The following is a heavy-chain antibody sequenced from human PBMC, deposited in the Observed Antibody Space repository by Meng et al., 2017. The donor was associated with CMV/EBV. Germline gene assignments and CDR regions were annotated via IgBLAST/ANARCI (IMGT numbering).Heavy chain of an antibody. CDR2: INPNSGGT. Sequence: ASVTVSCKASGYTFTGYYMHLVRQAPGQGLEWMGWINPNSGGTNYAQKFQGRVTMTRDTSISTAYMELSRLRSDDTAVYYCARSWSRFPSLPGYFDYWGQGTLVTVSS. V-gene: IGHV1-2*02. CDR1: GYTFTGYY. D-gene: IGHD3-3*01. J-gene: IGHJ4*02. CDR3: ARSWSRFPSLPGYFDY.